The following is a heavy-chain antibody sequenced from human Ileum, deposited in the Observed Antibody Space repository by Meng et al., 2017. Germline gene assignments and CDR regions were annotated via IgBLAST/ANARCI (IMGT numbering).Heavy chain of an antibody. CDR1: GFTFADHA. V-gene: IGHV3-23*01. Sequence: QLPEPGGGPELPCRSLRLPCTGSGFTFADHAINWVRQAPGKGLEWVSAISGNGAAKLYADSAKGRFTISRDNSKNSIYMEMYTLRVEDTAIYYCARWTYHYDFWGQGTLVIVSS. D-gene: IGHD2-2*02. CDR3: ARWTYHYDF. CDR2: ISGNGAAK. J-gene: IGHJ4*02.